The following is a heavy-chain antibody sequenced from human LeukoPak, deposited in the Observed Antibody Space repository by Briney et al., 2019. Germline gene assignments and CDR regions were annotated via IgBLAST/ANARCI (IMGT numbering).Heavy chain of an antibody. V-gene: IGHV3-23*01. CDR1: GFTFSNHA. CDR2: ISGSGGTT. D-gene: IGHD3-10*01. CDR3: AKDVQSWPTYYGY. Sequence: GGSLRLSCAASGFTFSNHAMSWVRQAPGKGLEWVSAISGSGGTTYYADSVKGRFTVSRDNSKNTLYLQMNSLRAEDTAVYYCAKDVQSWPTYYGYGGQGTLVTV. J-gene: IGHJ4*02.